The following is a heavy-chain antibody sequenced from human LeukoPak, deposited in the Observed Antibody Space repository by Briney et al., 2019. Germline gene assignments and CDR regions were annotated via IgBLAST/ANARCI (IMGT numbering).Heavy chain of an antibody. J-gene: IGHJ4*02. V-gene: IGHV1-18*04. CDR1: GYTFTRST. D-gene: IGHD3-16*02. CDR2: ISAYNGNT. Sequence: ASVKVSCKASGYTFTRSTFSWMRQAPGQGLEWMGWISAYNGNTNSAQKFQGRVTLTTDTATSTAYMELRSLRPDDTAVYYCARSYLPSVTFDYWGQGTVVSVSS. CDR3: ARSYLPSVTFDY.